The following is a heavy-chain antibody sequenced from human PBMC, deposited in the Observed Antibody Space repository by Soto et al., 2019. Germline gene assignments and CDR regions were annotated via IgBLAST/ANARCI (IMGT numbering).Heavy chain of an antibody. Sequence: GGSLRLSCAGSGFTFSTYALHWVRQALGKGLESVSAINAQGDKTYYAESVKGRFTISRDNSKNTLYLQMDSLRPEDMAVYYCARLRSGLDYWGQGTLVTVSS. D-gene: IGHD6-19*01. CDR3: ARLRSGLDY. CDR2: INAQGDKT. J-gene: IGHJ4*02. V-gene: IGHV3-64*02. CDR1: GFTFSTYA.